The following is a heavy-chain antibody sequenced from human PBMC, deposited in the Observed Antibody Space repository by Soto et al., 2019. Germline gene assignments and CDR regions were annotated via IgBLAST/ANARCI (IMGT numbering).Heavy chain of an antibody. D-gene: IGHD3-22*01. V-gene: IGHV3-23*01. CDR1: GFTFSSYA. J-gene: IGHJ6*02. Sequence: HPGGSLRLSCAASGFTFSSYAMSWVRQAPGKGLEWVSAISGSGGSTYYADSVKGRFTISRDNSKNTLYLQMNSLRAEDTAVYYCAKSVRGPITMIVVASLDVWGQGTTVTVSS. CDR2: ISGSGGST. CDR3: AKSVRGPITMIVVASLDV.